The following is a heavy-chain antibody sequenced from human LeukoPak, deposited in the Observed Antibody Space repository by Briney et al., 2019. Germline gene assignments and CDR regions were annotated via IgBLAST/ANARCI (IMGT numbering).Heavy chain of an antibody. J-gene: IGHJ5*02. V-gene: IGHV4-4*07. CDR1: GGSISSYY. CDR3: ARWDGDP. D-gene: IGHD1-26*01. CDR2: ISNSGTT. Sequence: SETLSLTCTVSGGSISSYYWTWIRQPAGKGLEWIGRISNSGTTNYNPSLKSRVTMSVDTSRNQFSLNLNSVTAADTAIYYCARWDGDPWGQGTLVTVSS.